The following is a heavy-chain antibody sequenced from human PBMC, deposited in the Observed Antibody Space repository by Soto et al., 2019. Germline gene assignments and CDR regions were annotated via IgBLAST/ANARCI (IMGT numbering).Heavy chain of an antibody. CDR2: IYPADSDT. CDR3: ARRGDSNGELYGMDV. CDR1: GYSFTSYW. V-gene: IGHV5-51*01. Sequence: PGESLKISCKGSGYSFTSYWIGWVRQMPGKGLEWMGIIYPADSDTRYSPSFQGQVTISADKSISTAYLQWSSLEASDTAIYYCARRGDSNGELYGMDVWGQGTTVTVSS. J-gene: IGHJ6*02. D-gene: IGHD1-7*01.